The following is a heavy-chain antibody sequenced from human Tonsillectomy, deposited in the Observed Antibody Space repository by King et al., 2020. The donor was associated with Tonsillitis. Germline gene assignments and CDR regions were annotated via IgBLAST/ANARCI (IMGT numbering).Heavy chain of an antibody. CDR2: ISYDVSNK. V-gene: IGHV3-30-3*01. CDR1: GFTFGTYA. D-gene: IGHD3-3*01. Sequence: VQLVESGGGVVQPGRSLRLSCAASGFTFGTYAMHWVRQAPGKGLEWVAVISYDVSNKYYADSVKGRFTISRDNSKNTLYLQMNSLRADDTARYYCAREITIFGVVPPDYWGQGTLVTVSS. J-gene: IGHJ4*02. CDR3: AREITIFGVVPPDY.